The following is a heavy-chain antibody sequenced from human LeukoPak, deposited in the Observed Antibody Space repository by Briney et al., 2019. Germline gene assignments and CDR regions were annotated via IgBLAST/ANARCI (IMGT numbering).Heavy chain of an antibody. V-gene: IGHV4-34*01. J-gene: IGHJ6*03. CDR2: INPSGRI. CDR3: ARGRQEVSMIVVVMTAVSYYLDV. Sequence: GSLRLSCVASGFTFSDFWMSWVRQAPGKGLEWIGEINPSGRISYNPSLKSRLTISVDASKNQFSLNLRSLTAADTAVYYCARGRQEVSMIVVVMTAVSYYLDVWGKGTTVTVS. D-gene: IGHD3-22*01. CDR1: GFTFSDFW.